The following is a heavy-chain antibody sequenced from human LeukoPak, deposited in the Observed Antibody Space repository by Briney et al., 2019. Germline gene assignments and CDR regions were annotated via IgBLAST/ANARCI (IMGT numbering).Heavy chain of an antibody. CDR2: IYHSGST. V-gene: IGHV4-4*02. CDR1: GGSISSSNW. CDR3: ARDQWGGTYIHDAFDI. J-gene: IGHJ3*02. D-gene: IGHD1-26*01. Sequence: SGTLSLTCAVSGGSISSSNWWSWVRQPPGKGLEWIGEIYHSGSTNYNPSLKSRVTISVDTSKNQFSLKLSSVTAADTAVYYCARDQWGGTYIHDAFDIWGQGTMVTVSS.